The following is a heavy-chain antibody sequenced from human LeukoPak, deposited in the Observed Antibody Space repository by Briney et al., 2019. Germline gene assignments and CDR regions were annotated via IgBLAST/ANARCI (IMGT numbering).Heavy chain of an antibody. CDR1: GFTISNYW. Sequence: GGSLRLSCAASGFTISNYWMSWVRQAPGKGLEWVATMKQDGSAEFYVDSVKGRFTISRDSAKNSLYLQMNSLRDDDTAVYYCARDLFDYWGQGTLVTVSS. CDR3: ARDLFDY. J-gene: IGHJ4*02. CDR2: MKQDGSAE. V-gene: IGHV3-7*01.